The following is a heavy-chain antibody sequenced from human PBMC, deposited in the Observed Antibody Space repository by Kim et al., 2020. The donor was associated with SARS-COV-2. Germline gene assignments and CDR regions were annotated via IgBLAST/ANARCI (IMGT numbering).Heavy chain of an antibody. CDR3: ARGGGLRYFAPDFDY. V-gene: IGHV3-30*04. Sequence: GGSLRLSCAASGFTFSSYAMHWVRQAPGKGLEWVAVISYDGSNKYYADSVKGRFTISRDNSKNTLYLQMNSLRAEDTAVYYCARGGGLRYFAPDFDYWGQGTLVTVSS. CDR2: ISYDGSNK. D-gene: IGHD3-9*01. CDR1: GFTFSSYA. J-gene: IGHJ4*02.